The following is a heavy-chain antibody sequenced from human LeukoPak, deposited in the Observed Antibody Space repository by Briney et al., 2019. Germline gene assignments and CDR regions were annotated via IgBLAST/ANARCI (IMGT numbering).Heavy chain of an antibody. Sequence: GESVKISCKGSGYSFTSYSIGWVRQVPGKGLEWMGIIYPGDSDTRYSPSFQGQVTISADKSINTAYLQWSSLKASDTAMYYCARQRGLRYAFDIWGQGTMVTVSS. CDR1: GYSFTSYS. CDR3: ARQRGLRYAFDI. CDR2: IYPGDSDT. D-gene: IGHD1-26*01. J-gene: IGHJ3*02. V-gene: IGHV5-51*01.